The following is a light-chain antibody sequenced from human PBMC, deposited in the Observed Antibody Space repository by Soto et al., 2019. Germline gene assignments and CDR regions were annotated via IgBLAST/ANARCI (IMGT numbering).Light chain of an antibody. V-gene: IGKV3-15*01. CDR3: QQDTNWPVS. CDR2: GAS. J-gene: IGKJ2*03. CDR1: QSVSST. Sequence: EIVMTKSPATLSVSTGERATLSCPASQSVSSTLAWYQQKPGQAPRLLIDGASTRAAGIPARFSDSRSGTAFTLTISSLQSEDSAVYYFQQDTNWPVSFGQGTKLEIK.